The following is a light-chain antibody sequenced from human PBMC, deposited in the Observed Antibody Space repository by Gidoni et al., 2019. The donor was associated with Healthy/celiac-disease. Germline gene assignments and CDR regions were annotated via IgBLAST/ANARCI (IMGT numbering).Light chain of an antibody. Sequence: QSALPQPASVSRSPGLSITISCTGTSSDVGGYNYVSWYQQHPGKDPKLMIYEVSNRPSGVSNRCSGAKSGNTAALTISGRQAEDEDDYYCSSDTSSSTWVFGGGTKLTVL. CDR3: SSDTSSSTWV. CDR2: EVS. V-gene: IGLV2-14*01. CDR1: SSDVGGYNY. J-gene: IGLJ3*02.